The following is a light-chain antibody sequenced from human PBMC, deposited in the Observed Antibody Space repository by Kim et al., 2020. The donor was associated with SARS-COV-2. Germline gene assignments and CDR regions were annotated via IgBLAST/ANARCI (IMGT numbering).Light chain of an antibody. V-gene: IGLV3-21*04. CDR2: YDS. J-gene: IGLJ1*01. CDR3: QVWDTSSAHYV. Sequence: SYELTQPPSVSVAPGKTARISCGGNNIGGKSVHWYQQKPGQAPVLVIYYDSDRPSGIPERFSGSNSGNTATLTISRVEAGDEADYYCQVWDTSSAHYVFVTGTKVTV. CDR1: NIGGKS.